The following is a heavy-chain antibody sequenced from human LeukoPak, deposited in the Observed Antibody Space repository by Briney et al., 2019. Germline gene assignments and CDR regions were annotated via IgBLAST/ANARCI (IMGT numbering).Heavy chain of an antibody. V-gene: IGHV3-23*01. CDR3: AKENHGIVGATTLIDY. CDR2: ISASGGNT. Sequence: GGSLRLSCGASGFTFSSYAMSWVRQAPGKGLEWVSVISASGGNTYYADSVKGRFTISRDNSKSTLYLQMNSLRAEDTAVYYCAKENHGIVGATTLIDYWGQGTLVTVSS. J-gene: IGHJ4*02. CDR1: GFTFSSYA. D-gene: IGHD1-26*01.